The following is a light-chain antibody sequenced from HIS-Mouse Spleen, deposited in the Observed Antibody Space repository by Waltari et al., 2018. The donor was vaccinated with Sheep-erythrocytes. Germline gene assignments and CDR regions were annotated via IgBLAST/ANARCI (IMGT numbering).Light chain of an antibody. V-gene: IGLV2-8*01. CDR3: SSYAGSNNWV. CDR1: SSDVGGYNY. Sequence: QSALTQPPSASVSPGQSVTISCTGTSSDVGGYNYVSWYQQHPGKAPKPMIYEVSKRPSGVPDRFSGSKSGNTASLTVSGLQAEDEADYYCSSYAGSNNWVFGGGTKLTVL. CDR2: EVS. J-gene: IGLJ3*02.